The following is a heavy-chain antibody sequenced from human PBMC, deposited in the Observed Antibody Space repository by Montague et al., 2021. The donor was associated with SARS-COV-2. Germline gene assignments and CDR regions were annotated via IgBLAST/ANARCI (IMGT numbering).Heavy chain of an antibody. CDR1: GDSISSSSYN. Sequence: SETLSLTCTASGDSISSSSYNWGWIRQPPGKGLEWIGSVHYSGRPYYNPSLKSRVTIYVDTSKNQLSLKLSSVTAADTAVYYCTRHVHMTWPEPSPGFDYWGQGTLVTVSS. V-gene: IGHV4-39*01. CDR2: VHYSGRP. J-gene: IGHJ4*02. CDR3: TRHVHMTWPEPSPGFDY. D-gene: IGHD1-1*01.